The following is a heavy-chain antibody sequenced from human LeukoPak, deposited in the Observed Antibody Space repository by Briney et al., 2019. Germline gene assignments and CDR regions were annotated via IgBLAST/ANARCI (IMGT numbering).Heavy chain of an antibody. CDR1: GGTFSRFT. J-gene: IGHJ4*02. CDR2: ITPIFGTA. D-gene: IGHD3-22*01. CDR3: AREWGLEGSGYYYAY. V-gene: IGHV1-69*13. Sequence: ASVKVSCKASGGTFSRFTISWVRQAPGQGFEWMGGITPIFGTANFAQKFQGRVSITADESTSTAFMELSSLRSEDTAVYYRAREWGLEGSGYYYAYWGQGTLVTVSS.